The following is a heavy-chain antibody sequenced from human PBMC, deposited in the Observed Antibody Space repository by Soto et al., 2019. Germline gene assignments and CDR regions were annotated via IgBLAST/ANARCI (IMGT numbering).Heavy chain of an antibody. J-gene: IGHJ4*02. CDR3: ARTDGYEIEY. Sequence: GESLKISCKGSGYSFVSYWIGWGRQMPGKGLEWMGIIYPGDSDTRYSPSFQGQVTISADKSITNVYLQWSSLKASDTAMYYCARTDGYEIEYWGQGTLVTVSS. D-gene: IGHD5-12*01. V-gene: IGHV5-51*01. CDR1: GYSFVSYW. CDR2: IYPGDSDT.